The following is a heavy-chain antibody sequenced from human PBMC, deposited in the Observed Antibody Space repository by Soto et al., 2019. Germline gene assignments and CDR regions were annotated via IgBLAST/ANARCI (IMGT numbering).Heavy chain of an antibody. J-gene: IGHJ4*02. CDR2: VYHTGAT. D-gene: IGHD5-12*01. CDR3: ARGGNRYSNVASGVGGFDY. V-gene: IGHV4-59*01. Sequence: TSETLSFTCTVCGACISSSYWSWIRQYPARGWEWIAYVYHTGATNYNPSLKSRVTISLDTSNGQFSLNLTSLTTADTAVYFCARGGNRYSNVASGVGGFDYWGQGSLVTVSS. CDR1: GACISSSY.